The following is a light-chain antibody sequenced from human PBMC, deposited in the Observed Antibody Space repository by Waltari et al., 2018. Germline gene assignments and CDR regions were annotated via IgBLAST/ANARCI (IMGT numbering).Light chain of an antibody. CDR2: DVT. V-gene: IGLV2-14*03. Sequence: QSALTPPASVSGSPGQAITISCTGTSSDFGGYNHAFSYHQHPGKAPRLLIFDVTKRPSGVSDRFSGSKSGNTASLTISGLQAEDEADYYCLSYSRGSTLRVFGPGTRVTV. J-gene: IGLJ1*01. CDR3: LSYSRGSTLRV. CDR1: SSDFGGYNH.